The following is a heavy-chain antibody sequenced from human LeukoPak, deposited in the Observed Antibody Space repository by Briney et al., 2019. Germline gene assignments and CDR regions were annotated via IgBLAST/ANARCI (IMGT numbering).Heavy chain of an antibody. V-gene: IGHV4-34*01. D-gene: IGHD4-17*01. CDR2: INHSGST. J-gene: IGHJ3*02. Sequence: SETLSLTCAVYGGSFSGYYWSWIRQPPGKGLEWIGEINHSGSTNYNPSLKSRVTISVDTSKNQFSLKLSSVTAADTAVYYCARGLGYGDYSNDAFDIWAKGQWSPSLQ. CDR3: ARGLGYGDYSNDAFDI. CDR1: GGSFSGYY.